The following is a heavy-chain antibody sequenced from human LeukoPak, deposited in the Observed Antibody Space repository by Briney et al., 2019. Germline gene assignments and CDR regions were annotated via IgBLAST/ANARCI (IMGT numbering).Heavy chain of an antibody. CDR2: IHYSGST. CDR3: ARDFYYDFWSGYYTGGGAFDI. V-gene: IGHV4-59*12. Sequence: PSETLSLTCTVSGGSINNYYWSWVRQPPGKGLEWVGYIHYSGSTNHRSSLKSRVSISIDTSKDQFSLKLSSVTAADTAVYYCARDFYYDFWSGYYTGGGAFDIWGQGTMVTVSS. CDR1: GGSINNYY. D-gene: IGHD3-3*01. J-gene: IGHJ3*02.